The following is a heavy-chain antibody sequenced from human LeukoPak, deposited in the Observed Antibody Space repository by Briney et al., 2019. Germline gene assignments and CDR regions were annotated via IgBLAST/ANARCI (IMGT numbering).Heavy chain of an antibody. V-gene: IGHV3-7*01. CDR2: IKQDGNEK. Sequence: PGGSLRLSCAASGFSFSDYWMSWVRQAPGKGLEWVANIKQDGNEKYYLDSVKGRFTISRDNAKNSLYLQMNSLRAGDTAVYYCRATKENFDYWGQGTLVTVSS. CDR3: RATKENFDY. J-gene: IGHJ4*02. CDR1: GFSFSDYW.